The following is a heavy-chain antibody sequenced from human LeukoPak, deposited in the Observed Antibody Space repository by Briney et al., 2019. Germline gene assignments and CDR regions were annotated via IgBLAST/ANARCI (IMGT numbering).Heavy chain of an antibody. CDR2: IRYDGSIQ. J-gene: IGHJ4*02. Sequence: GGSLRLSCAASGFTFTNYGIHWVRQGPGKGLEGVAFIRYDGSIQYYTDSVKGRFTISRDNSKNTLSLQMNSLRAEDTAVYYCAKDKGWQLLYFDYWGQGTLVTVSS. CDR1: GFTFTNYG. CDR3: AKDKGWQLLYFDY. D-gene: IGHD1-26*01. V-gene: IGHV3-30*02.